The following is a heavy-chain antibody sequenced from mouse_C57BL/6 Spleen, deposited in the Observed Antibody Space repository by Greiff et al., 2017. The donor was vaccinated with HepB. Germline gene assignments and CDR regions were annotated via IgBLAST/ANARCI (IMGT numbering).Heavy chain of an antibody. J-gene: IGHJ4*01. CDR2: FYPGSGSI. V-gene: IGHV1-62-2*01. CDR1: GYTFTEYT. Sequence: VQGVESGAELVKPGASVKLSCKASGYTFTEYTIHWVKQRSGQGLEWIGWFYPGSGSIKYNEKFKDKATLTADKSSSTVYMELSRLTSEDSAVYFCARHEERGEEGYYAMDYWGQGTSVTVSS. CDR3: ARHEERGEEGYYAMDY.